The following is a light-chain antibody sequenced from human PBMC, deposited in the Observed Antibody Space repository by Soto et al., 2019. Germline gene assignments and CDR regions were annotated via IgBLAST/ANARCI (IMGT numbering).Light chain of an antibody. CDR1: SSDVGGYNY. J-gene: IGLJ2*01. CDR2: AVS. V-gene: IGLV2-14*01. Sequence: QSALTQPASVSGSPGQSITISCTGTSSDVGGYNYVSWYQQHPGKAPKLMIYAVSNRPSGVSNRFSGSKSGNTASLTISGLQAEDEADYDCSSYTISSTLVVFGGGTKLTVL. CDR3: SSYTISSTLVV.